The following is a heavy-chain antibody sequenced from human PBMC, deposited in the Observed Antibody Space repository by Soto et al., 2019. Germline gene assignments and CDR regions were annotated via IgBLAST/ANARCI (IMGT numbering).Heavy chain of an antibody. CDR3: ARDTELMEGDYYYGMDV. V-gene: IGHV1-18*01. CDR2: ISAYNGNT. D-gene: IGHD1-1*01. Sequence: GASVKVSCKASGYTFTSYGISWVRQAPGQGLEWMGWISAYNGNTNYAQKLQGRVTMTTDTSTSTAYMELRSLRSDDTAVYYCARDTELMEGDYYYGMDVWGQGTTVTVSS. J-gene: IGHJ6*02. CDR1: GYTFTSYG.